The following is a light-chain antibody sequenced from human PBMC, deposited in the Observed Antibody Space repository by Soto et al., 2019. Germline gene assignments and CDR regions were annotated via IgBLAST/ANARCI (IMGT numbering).Light chain of an antibody. CDR1: QSISSW. J-gene: IGKJ1*01. CDR2: KAS. CDR3: QQYNSYSQT. Sequence: DIPMTQSPSTLSASVGDRVTITCRASQSISSWLAWYQQKPGKAPKLLIYKASSLESGVPSRFSGSGSGTELTLTISSLQPDDVATYYCQQYNSYSQTFGQGTKVEIK. V-gene: IGKV1-5*03.